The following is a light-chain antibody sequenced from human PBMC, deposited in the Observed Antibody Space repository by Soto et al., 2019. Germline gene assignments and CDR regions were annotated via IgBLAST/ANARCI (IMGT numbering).Light chain of an antibody. J-gene: IGKJ5*01. Sequence: TITCRASQTISSWLAWYQQKPGKAPKLLIYAATSLQSGVPSRFSGSGSGADFSRTIRSLQPADFGTDDCQQPISFTITFGQGTRLEIK. CDR3: QQPISFTIT. CDR2: AAT. V-gene: IGKV1D-12*01. CDR1: QTISSW.